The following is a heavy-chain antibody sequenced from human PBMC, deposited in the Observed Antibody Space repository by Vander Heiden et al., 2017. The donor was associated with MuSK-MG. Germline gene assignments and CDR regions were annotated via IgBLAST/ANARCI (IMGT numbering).Heavy chain of an antibody. CDR2: IYHSGST. CDR3: AGQVAAAGTRDYFDY. CDR1: GYSIISGYY. Sequence: QVHLQESGPGLVKPSETLSLTCAVSGYSIISGYYWGWIRQPPGKGLEWIGSIYHSGSTYYNPSLKSRVTISVDTSKNQFSLKLSSVTAADTAVYYCAGQVAAAGTRDYFDYWGQGTLVTVSS. D-gene: IGHD6-13*01. J-gene: IGHJ4*02. V-gene: IGHV4-38-2*01.